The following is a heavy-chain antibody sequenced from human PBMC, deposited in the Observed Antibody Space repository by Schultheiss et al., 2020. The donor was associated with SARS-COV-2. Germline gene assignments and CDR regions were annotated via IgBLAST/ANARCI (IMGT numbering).Heavy chain of an antibody. CDR1: GGSISSHY. V-gene: IGHV4-59*11. D-gene: IGHD6-13*01. J-gene: IGHJ6*02. CDR2: IYYSGST. Sequence: SQTLSLTCTVSGGSISSHYWSWIRQPPGKGLEWIGYIYYSGSTNYSPSLSGRVTISMDTSKNQFSLKLSSVTAADTAVYYCARDLAAANYYYYGMDVWGQGTTVTVSS. CDR3: ARDLAAANYYYYGMDV.